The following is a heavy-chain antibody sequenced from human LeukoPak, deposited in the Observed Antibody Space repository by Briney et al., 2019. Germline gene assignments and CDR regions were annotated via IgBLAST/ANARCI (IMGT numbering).Heavy chain of an antibody. D-gene: IGHD6-6*01. CDR1: GLIFSAHY. V-gene: IGHV3-53*01. CDR3: AGRRRSSFDY. Sequence: GGSLRLFCAAPGLIFSAHYMRWVRQAPGKGLEGVSTLFGGDTIDYTYSVKGPFTISRDNSGNTLYLQMNNLRADDSAVYYCAGRRRSSFDYWGRGTQVTVSS. J-gene: IGHJ4*02. CDR2: LFGGDTI.